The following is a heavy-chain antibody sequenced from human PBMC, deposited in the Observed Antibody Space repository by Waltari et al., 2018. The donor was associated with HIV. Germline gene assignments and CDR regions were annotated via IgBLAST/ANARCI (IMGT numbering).Heavy chain of an antibody. CDR2: ISAYNGNT. V-gene: IGHV1-18*01. Sequence: QVQLVQSGAEVKKPGASVKVSCKGSGYTFNSHGISWVRQAPGQGLEWMGWISAYNGNTNHAQKTQGRVTTTTDTTTSTAYMELRSLRSDDTAVYYCAGDYLLLWFGESHRARNWFDPWGQGTLVTVSS. J-gene: IGHJ5*02. CDR3: AGDYLLLWFGESHRARNWFDP. CDR1: GYTFNSHG. D-gene: IGHD3-10*01.